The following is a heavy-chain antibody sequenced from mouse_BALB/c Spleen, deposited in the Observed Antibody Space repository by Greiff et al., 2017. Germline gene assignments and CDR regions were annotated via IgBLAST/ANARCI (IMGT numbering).Heavy chain of an antibody. CDR3: ARDPWFAY. CDR1: GYTFTSYW. CDR2: IYPGDGDT. Sequence: QVQLKQSGTVLARPGASVKMSCKASGYTFTSYWMQWVKQRPGQGLEWIGAIYPGDGDTRYTQKFKGKATLTADKSSSTAYMQLSSLASEDSAVYYCARDPWFAYWGQGTLVTVSA. V-gene: IGHV1-87*01. J-gene: IGHJ3*01.